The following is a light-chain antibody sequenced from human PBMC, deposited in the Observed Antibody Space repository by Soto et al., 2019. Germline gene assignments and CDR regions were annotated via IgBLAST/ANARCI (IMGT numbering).Light chain of an antibody. CDR1: SSDVGGYKY. CDR3: SSYTSSSTLV. J-gene: IGLJ2*01. V-gene: IGLV2-14*03. Sequence: QSALTQPASVSGSPGQSITISCTGTSSDVGGYKYVSWYQQHPGKAPKLIISDVSNRPSGVSNRVSGSKSGNTASLTISGLQAEDEADYYCSSYTSSSTLVFGGGTKLTVL. CDR2: DVS.